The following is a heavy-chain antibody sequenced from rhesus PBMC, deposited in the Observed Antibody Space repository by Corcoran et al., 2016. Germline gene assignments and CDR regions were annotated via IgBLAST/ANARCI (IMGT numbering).Heavy chain of an antibody. CDR3: SVSSGWQIDY. CDR2: ISYDGRKK. Sequence: EVQLVESGGGLVQPGGSLRLSCAASGFTFSSYGMHWVRQAPGKGLEWVAVISYDGRKKYYADSVKARFTISRDNSKNMLYLQMNNLKVEDTAVYYSSVSSGWQIDYWGQGVLVTVSS. CDR1: GFTFSSYG. J-gene: IGHJ4*01. V-gene: IGHV3-54*02. D-gene: IGHD6-31*01.